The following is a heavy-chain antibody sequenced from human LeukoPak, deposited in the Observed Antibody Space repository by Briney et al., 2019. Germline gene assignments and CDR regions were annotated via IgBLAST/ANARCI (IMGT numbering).Heavy chain of an antibody. CDR2: IVGSGVTT. V-gene: IGHV3-23*01. Sequence: TGGSLRLSCVASGFTFSNYGMNWVRQAPGKGLEWVSGIVGSGVTTYYADSVKGRFTISRDNSKNTLYLHMNSLRAEDTAIYYCARRAGAYSHPYDYWGQGTLVTVSS. D-gene: IGHD2-15*01. CDR3: ARRAGAYSHPYDY. CDR1: GFTFSNYG. J-gene: IGHJ4*02.